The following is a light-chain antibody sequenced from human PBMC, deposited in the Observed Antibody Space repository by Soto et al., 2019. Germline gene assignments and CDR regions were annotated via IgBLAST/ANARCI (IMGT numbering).Light chain of an antibody. CDR2: DAS. CDR1: QSISSW. Sequence: DIQMTQSPSTLSASVGDRVTITCRASQSISSWLAWYQQKPGKAPKLLIYDASSLESGVPSRFRGSGSGTEFTLTIINLQPDDFATYYYQQYNSYYTFGQGTKLEIK. J-gene: IGKJ2*01. V-gene: IGKV1-5*01. CDR3: QQYNSYYT.